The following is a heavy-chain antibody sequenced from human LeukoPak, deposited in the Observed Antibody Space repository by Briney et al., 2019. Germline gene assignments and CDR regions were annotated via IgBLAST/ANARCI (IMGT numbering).Heavy chain of an antibody. CDR1: GDSITSNY. D-gene: IGHD1-1*01. Sequence: PSETLSLTCTVSGDSITSNYWSWTRQAPGKGLELIGYISYSGSTNYSPSLKSRVTISVDTSRNQFSLTLSSVTAADTAVYYCARQYTSTFRGVRIDWFDPWGQGILVTVSS. CDR3: ARQYTSTFRGVRIDWFDP. V-gene: IGHV4-59*08. CDR2: ISYSGST. J-gene: IGHJ5*02.